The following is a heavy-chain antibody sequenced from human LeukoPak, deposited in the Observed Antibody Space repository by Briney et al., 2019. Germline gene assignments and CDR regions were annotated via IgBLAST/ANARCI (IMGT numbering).Heavy chain of an antibody. CDR2: IYYSGST. J-gene: IGHJ5*02. V-gene: IGHV4-61*01. CDR3: ARDRARIAVAASGWFDP. Sequence: PSETLSLTCTVSGGSTSSVSYYWSWLRHPPGKGLEWIGYIYYSGSTNYNPSLKSRVTISVDTSKNQFSLKLSSVTAADTAVYYCARDRARIAVAASGWFDPWGQGTLVTVSS. CDR1: GGSTSSVSYY. D-gene: IGHD6-19*01.